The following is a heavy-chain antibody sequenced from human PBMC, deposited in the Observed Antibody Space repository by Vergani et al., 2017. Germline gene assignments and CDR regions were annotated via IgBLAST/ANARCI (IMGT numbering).Heavy chain of an antibody. V-gene: IGHV4-61*10. CDR1: CGSVSSGSYY. J-gene: IGHJ6*03. CDR3: ARGDYGDYYYYYMDV. Sequence: QVQLQESGPGLVKPSETLSLTCTVSCGSVSSGSYYWSWIRQPAGKGLEWIGYIYYSGSTNYNPSLTSRVTISVYTSKNQFSLKLSSVTAADTAVYYCARGDYGDYYYYYMDVWGKGTTVTVSS. CDR2: IYYSGST. D-gene: IGHD4-17*01.